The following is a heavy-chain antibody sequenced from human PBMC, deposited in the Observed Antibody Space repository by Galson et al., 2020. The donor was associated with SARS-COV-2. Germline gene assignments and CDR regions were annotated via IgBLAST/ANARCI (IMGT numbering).Heavy chain of an antibody. CDR3: ARGAVDYYGSGSYYTDY. CDR2: IYSGGST. CDR1: GFTVSSYY. J-gene: IGHJ4*02. V-gene: IGHV3-53*01. Sequence: GESLKISCAASGFTVSSYYMSWVRQAPGKGLEWVSVIYSGGSTYYADSVKGRFTISRDNSKNTLCLQMNSLRAEDTAVYYCARGAVDYYGSGSYYTDYWGQGTLVTVSS. D-gene: IGHD3-10*01.